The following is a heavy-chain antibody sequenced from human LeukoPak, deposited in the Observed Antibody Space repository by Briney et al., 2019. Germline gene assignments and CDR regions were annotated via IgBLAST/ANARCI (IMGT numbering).Heavy chain of an antibody. CDR1: GFTVSSNY. Sequence: GGSLRLSCAASGFTVSSNYMSWVRQAPGKGLEWVSVIYSGGSTYYADSVTGRFTISRDNSKNTLYLQMNSLRAEDPAVYYCAREKTGAGLDYWDQGTLVTVSS. CDR3: AREKTGAGLDY. CDR2: IYSGGST. V-gene: IGHV3-66*02. J-gene: IGHJ4*02.